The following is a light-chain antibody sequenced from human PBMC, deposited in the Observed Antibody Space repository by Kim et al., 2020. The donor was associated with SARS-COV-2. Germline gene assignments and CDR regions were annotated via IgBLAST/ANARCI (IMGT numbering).Light chain of an antibody. CDR3: QQYKTYWT. Sequence: SASVGDRVTITCRASQSISNLLAWYQQKPGRAPKLLIYKTSTLESGAPFRFSGGGSGTVFTLTINSLQPDDFATYYCQQYKTYWTFGQGTKVDIK. J-gene: IGKJ1*01. CDR2: KTS. CDR1: QSISNL. V-gene: IGKV1-5*03.